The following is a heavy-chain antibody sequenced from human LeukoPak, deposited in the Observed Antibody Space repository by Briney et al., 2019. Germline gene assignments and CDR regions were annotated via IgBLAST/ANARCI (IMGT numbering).Heavy chain of an antibody. CDR2: INPSGGST. J-gene: IGHJ3*02. Sequence: ASVKVSCKASGYTFTSYYIHWVRQAPGQGLEWMGIINPSGGSTSYAQKFQGRVTMTRDTSTSTVYMELSSLRSEDTAMYYCVRGYSTTWHAFDTWGQGTMVTVSS. V-gene: IGHV1-46*01. CDR1: GYTFTSYY. D-gene: IGHD6-13*01. CDR3: VRGYSTTWHAFDT.